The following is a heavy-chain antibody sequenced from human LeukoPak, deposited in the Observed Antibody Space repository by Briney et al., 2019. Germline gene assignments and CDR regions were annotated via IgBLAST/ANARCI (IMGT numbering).Heavy chain of an antibody. J-gene: IGHJ4*02. CDR1: GGSFSGYY. CDR2: INHSGST. V-gene: IGHV4-34*01. Sequence: SETLSLTCAVYGGSFSGYYWSWIRQPPGKGLEWIGEINHSGSTNYNPSLKSRVTISVDTSKNQFSLKLSSVTAADTAVYYWARVKDHYFDYWGQGTLVTVSS. CDR3: ARVKDHYFDY.